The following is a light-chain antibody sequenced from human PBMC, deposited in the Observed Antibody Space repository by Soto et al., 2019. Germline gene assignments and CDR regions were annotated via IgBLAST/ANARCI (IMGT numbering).Light chain of an antibody. J-gene: IGLJ2*01. Sequence: QYALTQPPSASGSPGQSVAISCSGTSGNVGGYNYVSWYQQHPGKAPKLMIYDVNKRPSGVPDRFSGSKSGNTASLTVSGLQAEDEADYYCISYAGSNKPAFGGGTKLTAL. CDR3: ISYAGSNKPA. CDR1: SGNVGGYNY. CDR2: DVN. V-gene: IGLV2-8*01.